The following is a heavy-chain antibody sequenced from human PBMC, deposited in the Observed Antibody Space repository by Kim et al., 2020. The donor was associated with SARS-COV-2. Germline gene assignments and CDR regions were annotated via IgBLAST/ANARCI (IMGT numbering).Heavy chain of an antibody. CDR2: IYPGDSDT. J-gene: IGHJ4*02. V-gene: IGHV5-51*01. CDR1: GYSFTSYW. Sequence: GESLKISCKGSGYSFTSYWIGWVRQMPAKGLEWMGIIYPGDSDTRYSPSFQGQVTISADKSISTAYLQWSSLKASDTAMYYCARRARIYSSSWYYFDYWGQGTLVTVSS. D-gene: IGHD6-13*01. CDR3: ARRARIYSSSWYYFDY.